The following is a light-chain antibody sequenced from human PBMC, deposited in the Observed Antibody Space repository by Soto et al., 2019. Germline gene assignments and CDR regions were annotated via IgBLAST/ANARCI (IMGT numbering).Light chain of an antibody. CDR3: AAWDDSLEAVV. V-gene: IGLV1-51*01. J-gene: IGLJ2*01. CDR1: TSNIESNY. Sequence: QSLLTQPPSVSAAPGQKVTISCSGSTSNIESNYVCWYQHLPGTAPKLLIYNNDKRPSGIPDRFSGSKSGTSATLGITGLQTGDEADYYCAAWDDSLEAVVFGGGTKLTVL. CDR2: NND.